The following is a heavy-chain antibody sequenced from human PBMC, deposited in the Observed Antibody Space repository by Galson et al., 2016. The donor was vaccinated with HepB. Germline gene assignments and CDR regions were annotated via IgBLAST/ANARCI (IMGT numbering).Heavy chain of an antibody. CDR3: ARDLGNVLGTESS. V-gene: IGHV1-18*01. D-gene: IGHD3-10*01. J-gene: IGHJ5*02. Sequence: SVKVSCKASGYTVTDYGISWVRQAPGQGLEWMGWISAYNGNTHYEQRLQGRVSMTTDTSTSTVYMELRSLKSDDTAVYYCARDLGNVLGTESSWGQGTLVIVSS. CDR1: GYTVTDYG. CDR2: ISAYNGNT.